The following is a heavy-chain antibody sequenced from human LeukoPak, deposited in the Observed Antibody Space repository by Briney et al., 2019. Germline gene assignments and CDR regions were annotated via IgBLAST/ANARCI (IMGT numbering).Heavy chain of an antibody. CDR1: GITLSNYG. D-gene: IGHD5-18*01. CDR2: INSDGSST. J-gene: IGHJ4*02. Sequence: GGSLRLSCAVSGITLSNYGMSWVRQAPGKGLVWVSRINSDGSSTSYADSVKGRFTISRDNAKNTLYLQTNSLRAEDTAVYYCARGRYSYDPFDYWGQGTLVTVSS. V-gene: IGHV3-74*01. CDR3: ARGRYSYDPFDY.